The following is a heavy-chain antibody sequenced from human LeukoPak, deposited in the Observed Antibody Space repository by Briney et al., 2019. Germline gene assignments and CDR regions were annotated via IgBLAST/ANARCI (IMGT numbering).Heavy chain of an antibody. Sequence: GGSLRLSCAASGFTFSSYSMNWVRQAPGKGLEWVSYISSSSSTIYYADSVKGRFTISRDNAKNSLYLQMNSLRAEDTAVYYCARDHSPYYYGSGSYYWGQGTLVTVSS. CDR2: ISSSSSTI. CDR3: ARDHSPYYYGSGSYY. CDR1: GFTFSSYS. D-gene: IGHD3-10*01. J-gene: IGHJ4*02. V-gene: IGHV3-48*04.